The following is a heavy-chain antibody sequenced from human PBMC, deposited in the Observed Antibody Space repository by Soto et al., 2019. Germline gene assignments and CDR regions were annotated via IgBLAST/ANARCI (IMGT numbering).Heavy chain of an antibody. CDR3: ARSQAADWLDP. CDR1: GYNFGDYW. D-gene: IGHD6-25*01. Sequence: ESLKISCQGSGYNFGDYWIAWVRQMPGKGLEWMGIIYPGDSDTRYSPSFQGQVTISADKSINTAYLQWRSLKASDTAMYYCARSQAADWLDPWGQGTLVTVSS. J-gene: IGHJ5*02. V-gene: IGHV5-51*01. CDR2: IYPGDSDT.